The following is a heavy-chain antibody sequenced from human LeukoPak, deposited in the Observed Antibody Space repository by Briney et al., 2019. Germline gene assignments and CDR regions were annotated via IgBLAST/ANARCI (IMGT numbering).Heavy chain of an antibody. D-gene: IGHD3-22*01. CDR1: GVSISSHY. CDR2: IFTSGGT. CDR3: ARETGYYDSSAQRYYYYYMDV. Sequence: SETLSLTCTVSGVSISSHYWSWIRQPPGKGLEWIGYIFTSGGTNYNPSLKSRVTISVDTAKNQFSLKLSSVTAADTAVYYCARETGYYDSSAQRYYYYYMDVWGKGTTVTVSS. J-gene: IGHJ6*03. V-gene: IGHV4-4*08.